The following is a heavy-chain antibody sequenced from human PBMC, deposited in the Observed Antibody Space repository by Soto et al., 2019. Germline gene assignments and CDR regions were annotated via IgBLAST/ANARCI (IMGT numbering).Heavy chain of an antibody. Sequence: EVQLVESGGGLVQPGRSLRLSCAASGFTFDDYAMHWVRQAPGMGLEWVSGISWNSGSIGYADSVKGRFTISRDNAKNSLYLQMNSLRAEDTALYYCAKDIASSIAARLFDYWGQGTLVTVSS. D-gene: IGHD6-6*01. V-gene: IGHV3-9*01. CDR3: AKDIASSIAARLFDY. J-gene: IGHJ4*02. CDR1: GFTFDDYA. CDR2: ISWNSGSI.